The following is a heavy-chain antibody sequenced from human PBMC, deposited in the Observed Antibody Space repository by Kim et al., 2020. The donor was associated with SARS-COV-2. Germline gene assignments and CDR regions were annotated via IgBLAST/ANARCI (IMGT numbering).Heavy chain of an antibody. V-gene: IGHV1-69*13. D-gene: IGHD3-10*01. CDR1: GGTFSSDS. CDR3: ARHAGTYFYWFDP. CDR2: INPIFGPP. Sequence: SVKVSCMASGGTFSSDSITWVRQGPGQGLEWMGEINPIFGPPNYAQKFQGRVSITADESTTTVYMELSSLTSDDTAVYYCARHAGTYFYWFDPWGQGTLVTVSS. J-gene: IGHJ5*02.